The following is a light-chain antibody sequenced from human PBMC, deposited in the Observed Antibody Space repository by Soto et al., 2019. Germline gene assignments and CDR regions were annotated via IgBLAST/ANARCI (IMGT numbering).Light chain of an antibody. CDR1: QSVSSSC. CDR3: QQYNGSTWP. V-gene: IGKV3-20*01. Sequence: EVVLTQSPGTLSLSPGERATPSCRASQSVSSSCLAWYQQTPGQAPRLLIYAASSRATGIPDRFSGSGSGKDFTLTTSRLEPEDFAVYYCQQYNGSTWPFGQGPKVDIX. CDR2: AAS. J-gene: IGKJ1*01.